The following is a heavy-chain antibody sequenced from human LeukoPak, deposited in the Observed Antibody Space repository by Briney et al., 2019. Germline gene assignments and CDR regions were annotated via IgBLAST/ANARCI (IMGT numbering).Heavy chain of an antibody. J-gene: IGHJ4*02. D-gene: IGHD4-17*01. CDR1: GYTFTGYY. CDR3: AREDYGDYDY. CDR2: INPNSCGT. V-gene: IGHV1-2*06. Sequence: ASVKVSCKASGYTFTGYYMHWVRQAPGQGLEWMVRINPNSCGTNYAQKFQGRVTMTRDTSISTAYMELSRLRSDDTAVYYCAREDYGDYDYWGQGTLVTVSS.